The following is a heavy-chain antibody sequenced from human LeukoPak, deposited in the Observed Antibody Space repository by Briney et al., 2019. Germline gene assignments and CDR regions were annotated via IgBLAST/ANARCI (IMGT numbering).Heavy chain of an antibody. J-gene: IGHJ6*02. CDR2: ISWNSDSI. CDR1: GFTFDDYA. CDR3: AKDGDLYGSGSMDV. Sequence: GGSLRLSCAASGFTFDDYAMHWVRQAPGKGLEWVSGISWNSDSIGYADSVKGRFTISRDNAKNSLYLQMNSLRAEDTALYYCAKDGDLYGSGSMDVWCQGTTVTVSS. D-gene: IGHD3-10*01. V-gene: IGHV3-9*01.